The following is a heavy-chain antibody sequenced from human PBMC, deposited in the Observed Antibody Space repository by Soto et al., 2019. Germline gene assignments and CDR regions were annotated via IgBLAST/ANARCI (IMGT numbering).Heavy chain of an antibody. J-gene: IGHJ4*02. CDR3: AKSRGDYAALDY. Sequence: PGGSLRLSCAASGFHFSSYTVSWVRQAPGQGLEWVSTISGSGISTYYADSVKGRFTISRDNSKDTLYLQMNSLRAEDTAVYYCAKSRGDYAALDYWGQGTLVTVSS. CDR1: GFHFSSYT. V-gene: IGHV3-23*01. CDR2: ISGSGIST. D-gene: IGHD4-17*01.